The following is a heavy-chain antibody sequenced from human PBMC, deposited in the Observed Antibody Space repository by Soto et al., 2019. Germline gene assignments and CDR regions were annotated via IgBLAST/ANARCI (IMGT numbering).Heavy chain of an antibody. V-gene: IGHV4-34*01. CDR2: IDHSGST. J-gene: IGHJ6*02. CDR3: VRGLRYSGMDV. D-gene: IGHD2-15*01. CDR1: GGSFSAYY. Sequence: QVQLQQWGAGLLKPSEPLSLTCAVNGGSFSAYYWTWIRQPPGRGLEWIGEIDHSGSTNYNPFLESRVTISIDTAKNRFSLNVTSVTAADTAVYYCVRGLRYSGMDVWGQGTTVTVS.